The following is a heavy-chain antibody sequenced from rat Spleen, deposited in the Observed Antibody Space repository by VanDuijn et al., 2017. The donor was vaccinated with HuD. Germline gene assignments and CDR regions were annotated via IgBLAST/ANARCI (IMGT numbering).Heavy chain of an antibody. Sequence: EVQLVESGGDLVQPGRSLKLSCAASGFTFSNYDMAWVRQAPTKGLEWVASISPSGGSTYYRDSVKGRFTVSRDNAKSTLYLQMDSLGSEDTATYYCARQETSGYSNWFTYWGQGTLVTVSS. CDR1: GFTFSNYD. J-gene: IGHJ3*01. CDR2: ISPSGGST. D-gene: IGHD4-3*01. CDR3: ARQETSGYSNWFTY. V-gene: IGHV5-25*01.